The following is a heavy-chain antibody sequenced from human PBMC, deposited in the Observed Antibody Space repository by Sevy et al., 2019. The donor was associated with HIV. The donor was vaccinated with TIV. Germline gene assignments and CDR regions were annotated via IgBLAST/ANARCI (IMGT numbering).Heavy chain of an antibody. CDR1: GFTFSTYS. CDR2: ISYDGINK. CDR3: ARDLPHLLPWELSRGSDY. Sequence: GGSLRLSCAASGFTFSTYSMTWVRQAPRKGLEWVAMISYDGINKDYADSVKGRFTLSRDNSKNTLFLQMNSLRAEDTALYYCARDLPHLLPWELSRGSDYWGQGTLVTVSS. D-gene: IGHD1-26*01. J-gene: IGHJ4*02. V-gene: IGHV3-30*04.